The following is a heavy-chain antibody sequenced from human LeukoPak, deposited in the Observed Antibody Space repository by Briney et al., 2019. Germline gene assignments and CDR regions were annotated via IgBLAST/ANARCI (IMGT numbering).Heavy chain of an antibody. Sequence: PEGSLRLSCAASGFTFNSYGMHWVRQAPGKGLEWVAFIRYDGSNKYYADSAKGRFTIPRDNSKNTLYLQMNSLRAEDTAVYYCAKDLSSSFYFDYWGQGTLVTVSS. CDR2: IRYDGSNK. D-gene: IGHD6-6*01. J-gene: IGHJ4*02. CDR3: AKDLSSSFYFDY. CDR1: GFTFNSYG. V-gene: IGHV3-30*02.